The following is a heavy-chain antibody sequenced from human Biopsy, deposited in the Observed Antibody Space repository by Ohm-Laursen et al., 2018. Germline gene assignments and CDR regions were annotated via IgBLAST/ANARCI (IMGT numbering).Heavy chain of an antibody. CDR1: GFSFTSYY. V-gene: IGHV1-2*02. D-gene: IGHD6-19*01. J-gene: IGHJ4*02. Sequence: ASSVKVSCKASGFSFTSYYIHWVRQAPGQGLEWMGWISPKSGGTNYAQKFQGNITMTKNTSMSTAYMEMSRLRSDDTAVYYCALQSVAQMKNFDYWGQGTLVTASS. CDR2: ISPKSGGT. CDR3: ALQSVAQMKNFDY.